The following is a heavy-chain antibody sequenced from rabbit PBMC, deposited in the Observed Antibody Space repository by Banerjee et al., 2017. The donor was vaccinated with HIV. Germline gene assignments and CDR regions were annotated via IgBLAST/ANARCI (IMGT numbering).Heavy chain of an antibody. CDR1: GISFGISDY. CDR3: ARDSSSSFSSYGMDL. Sequence: QQQLVESGGGLVKPGGTLTLTCKASGISFGISDYMCWVRQAPGKGLEWIACIDAGSSGFTYHASWAKGRFTISKTSTTVTLQMTSLTAADTATYFCARDSSSSFSSYGMDLWGPGTLVTVS. CDR2: IDAGSSGFT. J-gene: IGHJ6*01. D-gene: IGHD1-1*01. V-gene: IGHV1S45*01.